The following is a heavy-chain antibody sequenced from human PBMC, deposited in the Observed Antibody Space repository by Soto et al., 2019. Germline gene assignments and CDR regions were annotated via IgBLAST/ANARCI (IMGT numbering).Heavy chain of an antibody. D-gene: IGHD5-12*01. V-gene: IGHV4-39*07. Sequence: TGETLSLTCTVSGRTFSINADFWYLAWIRQPPGKGLEWIGSIDNGGNTYYNPPLKSRVIISADTSKNQSSLSLNSETAADTAVYYCARGVRGYSGYDPPDYWGQGTLVTVSA. CDR1: GRTFSINADF. J-gene: IGHJ4*02. CDR2: IDNGGNT. CDR3: ARGVRGYSGYDPPDY.